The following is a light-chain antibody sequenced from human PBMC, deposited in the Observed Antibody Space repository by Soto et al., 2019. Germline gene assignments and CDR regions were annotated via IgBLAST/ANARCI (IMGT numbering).Light chain of an antibody. CDR1: RSNSGSKG. CDR2: RIN. Sequence: QCVLSQPPSASGTPGHRVTIARSVSRSNSGSKGVNWYQQRPGTAPKLLIYRINQRPSGVPEGFAGSKSGTSASLAISGLQSEDEADYYGAAWDNSLNGYVFGTGTKVTVL. V-gene: IGLV1-44*01. J-gene: IGLJ1*01. CDR3: AAWDNSLNGYV.